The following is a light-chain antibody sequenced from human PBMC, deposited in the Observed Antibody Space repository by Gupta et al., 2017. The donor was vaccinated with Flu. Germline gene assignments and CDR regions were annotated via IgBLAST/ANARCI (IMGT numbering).Light chain of an antibody. V-gene: IGKV1-5*03. J-gene: IGKJ1*01. Sequence: DIQMTQSPSTLSASVGDRVTITCRASQSINVWLAWFQKKPGEAPKSLIYTASNLESGVPSRFSGSGSGKEFSLTISSLQPDDFATYYCQQYKSNPWTFGQGTKVEIK. CDR1: QSINVW. CDR2: TAS. CDR3: QQYKSNPWT.